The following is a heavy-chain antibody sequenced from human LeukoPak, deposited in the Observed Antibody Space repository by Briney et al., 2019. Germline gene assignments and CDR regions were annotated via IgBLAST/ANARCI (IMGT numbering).Heavy chain of an antibody. V-gene: IGHV3-30-3*01. CDR2: ISYDGSNK. CDR1: GFTFSSYA. D-gene: IGHD3-3*01. Sequence: GGSLRLSCAASGFTFSSYAMHWVRQAPGKGLEWVAVISYDGSNKYYADSVKGRFTISRDNSKNTLYLQMNSLRAEDTAVYYCAKAPRALYYDFWSGYYRGNWFDPWGQGTLVTVSS. J-gene: IGHJ5*02. CDR3: AKAPRALYYDFWSGYYRGNWFDP.